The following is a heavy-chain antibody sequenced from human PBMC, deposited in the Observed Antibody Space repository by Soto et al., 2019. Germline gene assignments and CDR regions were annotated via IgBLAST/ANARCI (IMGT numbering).Heavy chain of an antibody. Sequence: ASVKVSCKASGYTFTSYGISWVRQAPGQGLEWMGWISAYNGNTNYAQKLQDRVTMTTDTSTSTAYMELRSLRSDDAAVYYCARVRGVIIGGWFDPWGQGNLVTVSS. CDR2: ISAYNGNT. CDR1: GYTFTSYG. V-gene: IGHV1-18*01. J-gene: IGHJ5*02. CDR3: ARVRGVIIGGWFDP. D-gene: IGHD3-10*01.